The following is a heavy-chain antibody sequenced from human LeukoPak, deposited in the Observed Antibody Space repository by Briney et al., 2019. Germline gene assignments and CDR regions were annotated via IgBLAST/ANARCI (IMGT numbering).Heavy chain of an antibody. CDR3: ARGRGIAAAGTPFDY. J-gene: IGHJ4*02. Sequence: SETLSLTCTVSGGSISSYYWSWIRQPPGKGLEWIGYIYYSGSTNYNPSLKSRVTISVDTSKNQFSLKLSSVTAADTAVYYCARGRGIAAAGTPFDYWGQGTLVTVSS. CDR1: GGSISSYY. CDR2: IYYSGST. V-gene: IGHV4-59*01. D-gene: IGHD6-13*01.